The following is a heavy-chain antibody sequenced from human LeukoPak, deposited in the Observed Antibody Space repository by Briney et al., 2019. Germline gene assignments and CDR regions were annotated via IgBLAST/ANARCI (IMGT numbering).Heavy chain of an antibody. CDR2: ITQDGSEK. J-gene: IGHJ4*02. Sequence: GGSLRLSCAVSGFTFSTYRMRWVRQAPGKGLEWVATITQDGSEKFYVDSVRGRFTISRDNPKNSLFLEMNSLRAEDTAVYYCARAGSWSFDYWGQGTPVTVSS. CDR3: ARAGSWSFDY. D-gene: IGHD6-19*01. V-gene: IGHV3-7*05. CDR1: GFTFSTYR.